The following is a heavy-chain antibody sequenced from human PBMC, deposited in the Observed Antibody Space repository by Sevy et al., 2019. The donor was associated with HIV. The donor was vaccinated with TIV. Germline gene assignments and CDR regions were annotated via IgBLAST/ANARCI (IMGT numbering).Heavy chain of an antibody. CDR3: ARDPRMYGDYLLAYFDY. CDR1: GFSLNTYW. Sequence: GGSLRLSCAASGFSLNTYWMSWVRQAPGKGLEWVAVIGYDGNNKYYADSVKGRFTISRDNSKNTLFLQMDSLRAEDTAVYYCARDPRMYGDYLLAYFDYWGQGALVTVSS. J-gene: IGHJ4*02. V-gene: IGHV3-33*08. CDR2: IGYDGNNK. D-gene: IGHD2-8*01.